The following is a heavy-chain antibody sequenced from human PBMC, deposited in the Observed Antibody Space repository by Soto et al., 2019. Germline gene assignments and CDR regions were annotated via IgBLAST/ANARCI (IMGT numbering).Heavy chain of an antibody. D-gene: IGHD2-15*01. V-gene: IGHV3-23*01. CDR1: GFTFSSYA. J-gene: IGHJ5*02. CDR3: AAGDCSGGSCFSLDP. Sequence: EVQLLESGGGLVQPGGSLRLSCAASGFTFSSYAMSWVRQAPGKGLEWVSAISGSGGSTYYADSVKGRFTISRDNSKNTLYLQMNSLRVEDTAVYYCAAGDCSGGSCFSLDPWGQGTLVTVSS. CDR2: ISGSGGST.